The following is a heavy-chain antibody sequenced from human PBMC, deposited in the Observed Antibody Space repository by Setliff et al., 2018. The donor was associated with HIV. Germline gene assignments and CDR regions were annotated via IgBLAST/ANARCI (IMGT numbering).Heavy chain of an antibody. J-gene: IGHJ4*02. D-gene: IGHD6-19*01. Sequence: GSLRLSCAASGFTFRNYGIHWVRQAPGKGLEWVAFIRYDGSNIYYADSVRGRFAISRDNFKNTVYLQVHSLRIEDTAVYYCARDLASPDYSSGCPGYWGQGTLVTVSS. CDR3: ARDLASPDYSSGCPGY. CDR2: IRYDGSNI. CDR1: GFTFRNYG. V-gene: IGHV3-30*02.